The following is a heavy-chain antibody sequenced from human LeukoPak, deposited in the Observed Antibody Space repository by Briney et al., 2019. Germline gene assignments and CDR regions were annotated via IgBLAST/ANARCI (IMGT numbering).Heavy chain of an antibody. D-gene: IGHD1-7*01. J-gene: IGHJ3*02. CDR2: IYHSGST. V-gene: IGHV4-30-2*01. CDR1: GGSISSGGYS. CDR3: ARDRITGTTVSAFDI. Sequence: SQTLSLTCAVSGGSISSGGYSWSWIRQPPGKGLEWIGYIYHSGSTYYNPSLKSRVTISVDRSKNQFSLKLSSVTAADTAVYYCARDRITGTTVSAFDIWGQGTMVTVSS.